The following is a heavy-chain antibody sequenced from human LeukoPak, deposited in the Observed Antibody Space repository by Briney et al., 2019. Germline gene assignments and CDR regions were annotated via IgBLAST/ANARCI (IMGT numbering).Heavy chain of an antibody. CDR3: ARGDDFDY. CDR2: IRYDGSNE. CDR1: GFTFSSYG. Sequence: GGSLSLSCAASGFTFSSYGMHWVRQAPGKGREWVAFIRYDGSNEYYADSVKGRFTISRDNSKNTLYLQMNSLRAEDTAVFYCARGDDFDYWGQGILVTVSS. J-gene: IGHJ4*02. V-gene: IGHV3-30*02. D-gene: IGHD3-16*01.